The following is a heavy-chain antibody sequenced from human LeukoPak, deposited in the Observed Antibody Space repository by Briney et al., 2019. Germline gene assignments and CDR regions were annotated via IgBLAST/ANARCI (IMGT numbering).Heavy chain of an antibody. CDR2: IYYSGST. D-gene: IGHD3-9*01. V-gene: IGHV4-59*12. CDR3: ARDFGGRYYDILTGYYNVIWFDP. CDR1: GGSISSYY. J-gene: IGHJ5*02. Sequence: SETLSLTCTVSGGSISSYYWSWIRQPPGKGLEWIGYIYYSGSTYYNPSLKSRVTISVDTSKNQFSLKLSSVTAADTAVYYCARDFGGRYYDILTGYYNVIWFDPWGQGTLVTVSS.